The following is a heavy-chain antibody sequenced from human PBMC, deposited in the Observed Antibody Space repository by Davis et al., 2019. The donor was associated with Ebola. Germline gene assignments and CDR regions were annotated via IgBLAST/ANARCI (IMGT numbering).Heavy chain of an antibody. Sequence: GESLKISCQGSGDSFNTDWIGWVRQVPGKGLEWMGVIYAGDSDTIYSPSFQGQVTISADKSISTAYLQWSSVKASDTAIYYCATVAGGHWFDPWGQGTRVTVSS. CDR2: IYAGDSDT. CDR3: ATVAGGHWFDP. D-gene: IGHD6-19*01. J-gene: IGHJ5*02. V-gene: IGHV5-51*01. CDR1: GDSFNTDW.